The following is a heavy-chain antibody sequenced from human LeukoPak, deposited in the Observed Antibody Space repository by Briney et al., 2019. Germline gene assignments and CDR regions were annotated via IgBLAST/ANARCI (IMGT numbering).Heavy chain of an antibody. CDR1: GFTFNTYS. CDR2: ISSGSSYI. V-gene: IGHV3-21*01. D-gene: IGHD5-12*01. J-gene: IGHJ6*02. Sequence: PGGSLRLSCAASGFTFNTYSINWVRQAPGKGLEWVSSISSGSSYIYYADSVKGRFTISRDNAKNSLYLQMNSLRAEDTAVYYCARDSGFDWQSESYDYDYGMDVWGQGTTVTVSS. CDR3: ARDSGFDWQSESYDYDYGMDV.